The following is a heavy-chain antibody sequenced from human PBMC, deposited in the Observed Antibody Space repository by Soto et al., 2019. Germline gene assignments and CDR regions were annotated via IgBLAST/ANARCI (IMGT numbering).Heavy chain of an antibody. CDR1: GYTFTAYY. V-gene: IGHV1-2*02. Sequence: QVQLVQSGAEVKKSGASVKVSCKASGYTFTAYYMHWLRQAPGQGLEWMGWINPTSGGTKYAQKFQGRGTMTNDTSISTAYMELSRVGTDDTAVYYCARGDFDSSANYYAGWFDPWGQGTLVTVSS. D-gene: IGHD3-22*01. J-gene: IGHJ5*02. CDR2: INPTSGGT. CDR3: ARGDFDSSANYYAGWFDP.